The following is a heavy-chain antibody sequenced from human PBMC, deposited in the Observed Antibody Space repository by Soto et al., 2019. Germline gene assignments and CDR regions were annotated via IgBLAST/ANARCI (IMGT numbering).Heavy chain of an antibody. CDR1: GYTFTSYY. J-gene: IGHJ5*02. V-gene: IGHV1-46*01. Sequence: GASVKVSCKASGYTFTSYYMHWVRQAPGQGLEWMGIINPSGGSTSYAQRFQGRVTMSVDTSKNLLSLKLSSVTAADTAVYYCARLHCHSPNCVPLDPWGPGTLVTVSS. CDR3: ARLHCHSPNCVPLDP. CDR2: INPSGGST. D-gene: IGHD2-2*01.